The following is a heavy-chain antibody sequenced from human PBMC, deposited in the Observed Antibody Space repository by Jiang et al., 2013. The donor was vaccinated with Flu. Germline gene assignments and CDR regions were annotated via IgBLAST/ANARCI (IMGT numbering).Heavy chain of an antibody. Sequence: LKSRLTITKDTSKNQVVLTMTNMDPVDTATYYCARLRVTDSNFDYWGQGTLVTVSS. CDR3: ARLRVTDSNFDY. D-gene: IGHD2-21*02. J-gene: IGHJ4*02. V-gene: IGHV2-70*01.